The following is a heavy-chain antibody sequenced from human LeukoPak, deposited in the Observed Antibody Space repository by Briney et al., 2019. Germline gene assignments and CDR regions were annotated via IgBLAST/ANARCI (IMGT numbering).Heavy chain of an antibody. CDR1: GGSISSYY. CDR3: ARGVYIAAAQYGY. Sequence: SETLSLTCTVSGGSISSYYWSWIRQPPGRGLEWIGYIYFSGTTKYNPSLKSPVTISVDTSKNQFSLRLSSVTAADTAVYYCARGVYIAAAQYGYWGQGTLVTVSS. J-gene: IGHJ4*02. D-gene: IGHD6-13*01. V-gene: IGHV4-59*01. CDR2: IYFSGTT.